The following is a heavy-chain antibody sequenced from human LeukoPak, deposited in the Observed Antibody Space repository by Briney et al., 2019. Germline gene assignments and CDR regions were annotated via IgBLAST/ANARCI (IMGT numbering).Heavy chain of an antibody. V-gene: IGHV3-30*02. CDR1: GFTFSSYG. D-gene: IGHD6-13*01. CDR3: ALQGYLVAFEY. Sequence: GSLRLPCAASGFTFSSYGMHWVRQAPGKGLGWVTFIRYDGSNKNYADSVKGRFTISRDNSQNTLYLQMNSLRAEDTAVYYCALQGYLVAFEYWGRGTLVTVSS. CDR2: IRYDGSNK. J-gene: IGHJ4*02.